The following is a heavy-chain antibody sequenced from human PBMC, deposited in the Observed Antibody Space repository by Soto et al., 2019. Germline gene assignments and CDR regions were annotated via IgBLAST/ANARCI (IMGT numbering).Heavy chain of an antibody. V-gene: IGHV4-34*01. D-gene: IGHD1-26*01. CDR1: GGSFRGYY. Sequence: SETLSLTCAVYGGSFRGYYWGWIRQPPGKGLEWIGEINHRGSANYNPSVKSRVTISVDTSKNQFSLKLNSVTAADTAMYYCARGSRVKIPAATGRDYYYHGLDVWAQGTAVS. CDR3: ARGSRVKIPAATGRDYYYHGLDV. J-gene: IGHJ6*02. CDR2: INHRGSA.